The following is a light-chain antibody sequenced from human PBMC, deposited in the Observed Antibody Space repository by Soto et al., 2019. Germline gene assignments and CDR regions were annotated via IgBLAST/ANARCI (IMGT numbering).Light chain of an antibody. CDR1: QSVRSDY. CDR2: GVS. J-gene: IGKJ4*01. V-gene: IGKV3-20*01. CDR3: QQYGNSSS. Sequence: EIVLTQSPDTLSLSPGQRATLSCRASQSVRSDYFAWYQQKPGQAPRVIIFGVSTRATGVPDRFSGSGSGTDFTLTISRLEPEDFALYYCQQYGNSSSFGGGTKVDIK.